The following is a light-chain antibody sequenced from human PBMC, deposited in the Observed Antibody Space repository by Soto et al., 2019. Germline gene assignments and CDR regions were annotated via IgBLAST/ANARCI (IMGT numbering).Light chain of an antibody. CDR3: SSYTSSCTLYV. CDR2: EVS. V-gene: IGLV2-14*01. J-gene: IGLJ1*01. Sequence: QSVLTQPASVSGSPGQSITISCTGTSSDVGAYIYVSWYQHQPGKAPKLMIYEVSNRPSGVSNRFSGSKSGNTASLTISGLQAEDEADYYCSSYTSSCTLYVFGTGTKLTVL. CDR1: SSDVGAYIY.